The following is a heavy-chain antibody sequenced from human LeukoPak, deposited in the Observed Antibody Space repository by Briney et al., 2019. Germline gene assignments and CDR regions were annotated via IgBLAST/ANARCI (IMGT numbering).Heavy chain of an antibody. CDR2: FDPEDGET. V-gene: IGHV1-24*01. CDR1: GYTLTELS. Sequence: ASVKVSCKVSGYTLTELSMHWVRQAPGKGLEWMGGFDPEDGETIYAQKFQGRVTMTEDTSTDTAYMELSSLRSEDTAVYYCATVSRTMVRGVWSRPFDYRGQGTLVTVSS. J-gene: IGHJ4*02. CDR3: ATVSRTMVRGVWSRPFDY. D-gene: IGHD3-10*01.